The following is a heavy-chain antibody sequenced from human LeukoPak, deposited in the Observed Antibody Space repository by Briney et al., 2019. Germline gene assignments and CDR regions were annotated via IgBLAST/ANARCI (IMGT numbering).Heavy chain of an antibody. J-gene: IGHJ4*02. CDR2: IYSGGST. CDR3: ARDPLSSSSFDY. D-gene: IGHD6-13*01. V-gene: IGHV3-66*01. Sequence: GGSLRLSCAVSGFTVSSNYMSWVRQAPGKGLERVSVIYSGGSTYYADSVKGRFTISRDNSKNTLYLQMNSLRAEDTAVYYCARDPLSSSSFDYWGQGTLVTVSS. CDR1: GFTVSSNY.